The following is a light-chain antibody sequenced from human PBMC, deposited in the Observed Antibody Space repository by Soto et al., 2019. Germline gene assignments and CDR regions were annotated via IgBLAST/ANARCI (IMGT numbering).Light chain of an antibody. CDR1: SSDVGGYNY. CDR3: ISYTTSSTLGV. J-gene: IGLJ1*01. CDR2: DVN. Sequence: QSALTQPASVSGSPGQSITISCTGTSSDVGGYNYVSWYQQHPGKAPKLMIYDVNNRPSGGSNRFSGSKSGNTASLTISGLQAEDEADYYCISYTTSSTLGVFGTGTKLTVL. V-gene: IGLV2-14*03.